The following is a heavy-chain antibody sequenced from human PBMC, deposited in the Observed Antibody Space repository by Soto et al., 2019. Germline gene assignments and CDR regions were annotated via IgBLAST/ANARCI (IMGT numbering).Heavy chain of an antibody. J-gene: IGHJ4*02. CDR2: ISRDGNNK. Sequence: GGSLRLSCATSGFTFRFYDMHWVRQAPGKGLEWLAVISRDGNNKDYGDSVKGRFTISRDNSKNTLFLQMHSLGDEDSAVYYCAKDAYTPIRTTAHDAGGLDHWGRGTLVTVSS. CDR3: AKDAYTPIRTTAHDAGGLDH. CDR1: GFTFRFYD. D-gene: IGHD4-4*01. V-gene: IGHV3-30*18.